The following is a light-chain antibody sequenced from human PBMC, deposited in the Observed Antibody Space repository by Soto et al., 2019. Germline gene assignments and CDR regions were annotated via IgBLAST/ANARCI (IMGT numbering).Light chain of an antibody. CDR2: DNN. CDR3: GTWDSSLSAGV. J-gene: IGLJ2*01. Sequence: QSVLTQPPSVSAAPGQKVTISCSGSSSNIGNNYVSWYQQLPGTAPKLLIYDNNKRPSGIPDRFSGSKSGTSATLCITGLQTGDEADYYCGTWDSSLSAGVFGGGTKVTVL. V-gene: IGLV1-51*01. CDR1: SSNIGNNY.